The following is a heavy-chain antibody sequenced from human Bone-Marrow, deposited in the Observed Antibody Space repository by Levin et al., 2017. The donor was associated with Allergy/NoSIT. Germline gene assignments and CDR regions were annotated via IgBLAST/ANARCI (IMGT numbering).Heavy chain of an antibody. Sequence: GSLRLSCTVSGGSISSYYWSWIRQPPGKGLEWIGYIYYSGSTNYNPSLKSRVTISVDTSKNQFSLKLSSVTAADTAVYYCARSSEIVATIRWEGIFDNYDYGMDVWGQGTTVTVSS. CDR3: ARSSEIVATIRWEGIFDNYDYGMDV. V-gene: IGHV4-59*01. CDR2: IYYSGST. J-gene: IGHJ6*02. CDR1: GGSISSYY. D-gene: IGHD5-12*01.